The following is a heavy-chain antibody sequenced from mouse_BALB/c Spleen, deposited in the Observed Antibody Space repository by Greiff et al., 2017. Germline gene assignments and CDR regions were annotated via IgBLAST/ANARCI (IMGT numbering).Heavy chain of an antibody. J-gene: IGHJ2*01. V-gene: IGHV5-6*01. CDR3: ARERRLNYFDY. Sequence: EVKLMESGGDLVKPGGSLKLSCAASGFTFSSYGMSWVRQTPDKRLEWVATISSGGSYTYYPDSVKGRFTISRDNAKNTLYLQMSSLKSEDTAMYYCARERRLNYFDYWGQGTTLTVSS. CDR1: GFTFSSYG. CDR2: ISSGGSYT.